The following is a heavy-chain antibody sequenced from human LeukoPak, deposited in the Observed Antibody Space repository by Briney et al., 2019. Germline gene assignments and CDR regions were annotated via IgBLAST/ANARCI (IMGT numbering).Heavy chain of an antibody. CDR3: ARGDGAYNYGYYFDY. CDR2: IYTSGST. Sequence: SETLSLTCTVSGGSISSYYWSWIRQPAGKGLEWIGRIYTSGSTNYNPSLKSRVTISVDKSKNQFSLKLSSVTAADTAVYYCARGDGAYNYGYYFDYWGQGTLVTVSS. V-gene: IGHV4-4*07. CDR1: GGSISSYY. J-gene: IGHJ4*02. D-gene: IGHD5-18*01.